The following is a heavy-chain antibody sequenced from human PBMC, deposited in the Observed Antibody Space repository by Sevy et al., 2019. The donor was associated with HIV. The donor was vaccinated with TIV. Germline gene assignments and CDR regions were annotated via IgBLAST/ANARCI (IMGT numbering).Heavy chain of an antibody. J-gene: IGHJ4*02. CDR3: AGDMVGVHCDGDCSPAGQFDQ. CDR2: IHYSGRT. Sequence: SETLSLTCSVSGGSISNDGNYWGWIRQPPGAGLEWIGYIHYSGRTYYNPSVRSRVAISIDTSKSHFSLKMRSVTASETAVSFSAGDMVGVHCDGDCSPAGQFDQWGQGTPVTVSS. CDR1: GGSISNDGNY. D-gene: IGHD2-21*02. V-gene: IGHV4-31*03.